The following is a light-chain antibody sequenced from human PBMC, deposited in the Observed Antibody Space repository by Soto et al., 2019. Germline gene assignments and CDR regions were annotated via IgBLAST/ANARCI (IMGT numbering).Light chain of an antibody. CDR1: QDITMY. CDR3: QQYDNVFT. Sequence: IHMTHSPSSLSASLGERVTITCQASQDITMYLNWYQQKPGKAPKLLIYDASNLQTGVPSRFSGSGYGTDFTFTISSLQPEDIATYYCQQYDNVFTFGQGHDWRL. V-gene: IGKV1-33*01. J-gene: IGKJ5*01. CDR2: DAS.